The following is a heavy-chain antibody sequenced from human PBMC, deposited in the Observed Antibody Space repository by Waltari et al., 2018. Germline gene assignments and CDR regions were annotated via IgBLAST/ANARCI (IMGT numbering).Heavy chain of an antibody. CDR2: MNPDSGNT. CDR3: AREWGVMIGTAAYYLDH. D-gene: IGHD3-16*01. J-gene: IGHJ4*02. Sequence: QVQLVQSGAEVKKPGPQARSSSRALGYISPNNTFTWFRRAAEQGLEWMGWMNPDSGNTGYAQRIQGRVTMTRNTSISTAYMELSSLRSEDTAVYYCAREWGVMIGTAAYYLDHWTQGTLVTVSS. V-gene: IGHV1-8*01. CDR1: GYISPNNT.